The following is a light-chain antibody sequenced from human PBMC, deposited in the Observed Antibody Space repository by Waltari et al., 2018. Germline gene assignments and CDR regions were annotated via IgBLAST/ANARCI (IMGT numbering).Light chain of an antibody. Sequence: DIQMTQSPSSLSASVGDRGTIPCRASQSISYFLNWYQQKPGKAPKLLIFAASSLQSAVPSRFSGSGSGTDFTLTISSLQPEDFATYYCQQSFTAPWTFGQGTKVEIK. CDR2: AAS. CDR3: QQSFTAPWT. J-gene: IGKJ1*01. V-gene: IGKV1-39*01. CDR1: QSISYF.